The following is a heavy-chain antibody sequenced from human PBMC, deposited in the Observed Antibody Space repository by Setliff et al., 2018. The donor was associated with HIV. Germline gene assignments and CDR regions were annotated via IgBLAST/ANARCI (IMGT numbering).Heavy chain of an antibody. Sequence: PGGSLRLSCAASGFTFSRYWMHWVRQAPGQRLVWVSGINNDTTTATYADSVKGRFTISRDNAKSSLYLQMNSLRAEDTAVYFCARVLLITNAVYGVVSNRFDPWGQGTLVTVSS. CDR2: INNDTTTA. J-gene: IGHJ5*01. D-gene: IGHD3-3*01. V-gene: IGHV3-74*01. CDR3: ARVLLITNAVYGVVSNRFDP. CDR1: GFTFSRYW.